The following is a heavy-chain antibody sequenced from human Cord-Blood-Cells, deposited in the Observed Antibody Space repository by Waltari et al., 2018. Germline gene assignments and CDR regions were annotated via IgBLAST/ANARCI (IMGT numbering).Heavy chain of an antibody. D-gene: IGHD3-3*01. CDR1: GYTLTELS. V-gene: IGHV1-24*01. J-gene: IGHJ4*02. CDR2: FDAEDGET. CDR3: ATLGDYDFWSGIFDY. Sequence: QVQLVQSGAEVKKTGASVKVSCKVSGYTLTELSMHWVRQAPGKGLEWMGGFDAEDGETIYAQKFQGRVTMTEDTATDTAYMELSSLRSEETAVYYCATLGDYDFWSGIFDYWGQGTLVTVSS.